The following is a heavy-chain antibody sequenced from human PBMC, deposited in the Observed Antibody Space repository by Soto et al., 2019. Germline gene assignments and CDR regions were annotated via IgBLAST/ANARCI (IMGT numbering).Heavy chain of an antibody. CDR3: ARQGPSGYKFVDI. CDR2: IYPGDSDT. V-gene: IGHV5-51*01. Sequence: LGESLNISCKGSRYSFTSYWIGWVRQMPGKGMEWMGIIYPGDSDTRYSPSFQGQVTISADKSISTAYLQWSSLKASDTAMYYCARQGPSGYKFVDIWGQGTIVTVSS. J-gene: IGHJ3*02. D-gene: IGHD5-12*01. CDR1: RYSFTSYW.